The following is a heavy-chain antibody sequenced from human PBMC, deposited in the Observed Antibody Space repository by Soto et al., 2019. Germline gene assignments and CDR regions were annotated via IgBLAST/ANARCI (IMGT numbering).Heavy chain of an antibody. Sequence: SETLSLTCAVYGGSFSGYYWSWIRQPPGKGLEWIGEINHSGSTNYNPSLKSRVTISVDTSKNQFSLKLSSVTAADTAVYYCARVPRCIVGGTRCKGRFDYWGQGTLVTSP. CDR3: ARVPRCIVGGTRCKGRFDY. J-gene: IGHJ4*02. D-gene: IGHD1-26*01. CDR2: INHSGST. V-gene: IGHV4-34*01. CDR1: GGSFSGYY.